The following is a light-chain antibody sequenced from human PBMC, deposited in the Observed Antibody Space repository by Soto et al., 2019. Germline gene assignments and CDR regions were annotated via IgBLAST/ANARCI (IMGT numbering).Light chain of an antibody. CDR3: QQYSSLPHT. J-gene: IGKJ2*01. CDR1: QIVSNSF. CDR2: GVS. V-gene: IGKV3-20*01. Sequence: ESVLTQSPATLSFSPGERATLSCRASQIVSNSFFAWYQQKPGQAPRLLIYGVSSRATGIPDRFSGSGSGTDFTLTISRLEPEDFVVYYCQQYSSLPHTFGQGTKLEVK.